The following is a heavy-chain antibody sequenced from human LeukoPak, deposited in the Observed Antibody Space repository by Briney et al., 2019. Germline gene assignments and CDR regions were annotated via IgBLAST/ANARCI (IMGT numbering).Heavy chain of an antibody. J-gene: IGHJ5*02. Sequence: ASVKLSCKASGYTFTSYYMHWVRQAPGQGLEWMGIINPSGGSTSYAQKFQGRVTMTRDTSTSTVYMELRSLRSEDTAVSYYARSGYGDYEYFDLWGQGPLVTVFS. CDR1: GYTFTSYY. CDR3: ARSGYGDYEYFDL. CDR2: INPSGGST. V-gene: IGHV1-46*01. D-gene: IGHD4-17*01.